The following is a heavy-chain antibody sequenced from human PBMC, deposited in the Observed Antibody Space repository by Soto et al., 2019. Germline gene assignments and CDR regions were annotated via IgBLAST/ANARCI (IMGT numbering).Heavy chain of an antibody. D-gene: IGHD6-13*01. CDR2: ISGSGGST. J-gene: IGHJ6*02. Sequence: PGGSLRLSCAASGFTFSSYAMSWVRQAPGKGLEWVSAISGSGGSTYYADSVKGRFTISRDNSKNTLYLQMNSLRAEDTAVYYCAKGPPFIAAAGEYYYYGMDVWGQGTTVTVSS. CDR3: AKGPPFIAAAGEYYYYGMDV. V-gene: IGHV3-23*01. CDR1: GFTFSSYA.